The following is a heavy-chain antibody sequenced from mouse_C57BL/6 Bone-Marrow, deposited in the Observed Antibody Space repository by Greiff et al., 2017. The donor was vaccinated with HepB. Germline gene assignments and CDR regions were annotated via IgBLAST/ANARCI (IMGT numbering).Heavy chain of an antibody. CDR2: IYPRSGNT. CDR3: AREGYYYAMDY. J-gene: IGHJ4*01. CDR1: GYTFTSYG. V-gene: IGHV1-81*01. Sequence: VQLQQSGAELARPGASVKLSCKASGYTFTSYGISWVKQRTGQGLEWIGEIYPRSGNTYYNEKFKGRATLTADKSSSTAYMELRSLTSEDSAVYFCAREGYYYAMDYWGQGTSVTVSS.